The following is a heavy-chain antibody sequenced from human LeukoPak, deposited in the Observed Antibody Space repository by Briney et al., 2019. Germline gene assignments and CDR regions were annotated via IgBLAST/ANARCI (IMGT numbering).Heavy chain of an antibody. CDR1: GGSFSGYY. V-gene: IGHV4-34*01. J-gene: IGHJ5*02. CDR2: INHSEST. Sequence: SETLSLTCAVYGGSFSGYYWSWIRQPPGKGLEWIGEINHSESTNYNPSLKSRVTISVDTSKNQFSLKLSSVIAADTAVYYCARGYQLLWGGWFDPWGQETLVTVSS. CDR3: ARGYQLLWGGWFDP. D-gene: IGHD2-2*01.